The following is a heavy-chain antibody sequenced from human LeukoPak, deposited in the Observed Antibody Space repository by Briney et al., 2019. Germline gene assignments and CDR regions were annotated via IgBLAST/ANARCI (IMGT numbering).Heavy chain of an antibody. CDR2: IYYSGST. Sequence: SETLSPTGTVSACSVSISSCDWRCIRQPPGKGLEWIGSIYYSGSTYYNPSLKSRVTISVDTSKNQFSLKLSSVTAADTAVYYCARDRADIVVVVAATRGLYYMDVWGKGTTVTVSS. J-gene: IGHJ6*03. CDR3: ARDRADIVVVVAATRGLYYMDV. V-gene: IGHV4-39*07. CDR1: ACSVSISSCD. D-gene: IGHD2-15*01.